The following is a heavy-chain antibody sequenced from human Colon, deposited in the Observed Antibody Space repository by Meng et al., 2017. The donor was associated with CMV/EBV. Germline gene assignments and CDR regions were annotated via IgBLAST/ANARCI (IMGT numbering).Heavy chain of an antibody. CDR1: GFSFSCCA. V-gene: IGHV3-23*01. CDR2: INNNGGST. Sequence: EVQLLESVGDLVQPGGSLSPSCAASGFSFSCCAMGWVRQAPEKGLEWVSVINNNGGSTWYADSVKGRFTISRDGSTNTLSLQMNGLRADDTAVYYCARGSYTTSYEVDYWGQGTLVTVSS. J-gene: IGHJ4*02. D-gene: IGHD2-2*02. CDR3: ARGSYTTSYEVDY.